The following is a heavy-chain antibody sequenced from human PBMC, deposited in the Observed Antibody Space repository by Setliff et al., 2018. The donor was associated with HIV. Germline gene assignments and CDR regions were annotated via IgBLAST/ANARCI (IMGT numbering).Heavy chain of an antibody. CDR2: IYTSGST. V-gene: IGHV4-4*09. Sequence: LSLTCSVSGGSINSYYWSWIRQPPGKGLEWIGYIYTSGSTKYNPFLRSRVTISVDPSKNQFSLRLSSVTAADTALYYCARHSDFWSEDAFDIWGQGTMVTVSS. D-gene: IGHD3-3*01. CDR3: ARHSDFWSEDAFDI. J-gene: IGHJ3*02. CDR1: GGSINSYY.